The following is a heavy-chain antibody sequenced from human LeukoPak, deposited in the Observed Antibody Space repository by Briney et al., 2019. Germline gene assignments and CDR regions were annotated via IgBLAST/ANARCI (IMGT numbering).Heavy chain of an antibody. CDR2: IYYSGST. D-gene: IGHD3-9*01. Sequence: SETLSLTCAVYGGSLSGYSWSWIRQPPGKGLEWIGSIYYSGSTYYNPSLKSRVTISVDTSKNQFSLKLSSVTAADTAVYYCARTSGPYDILTGYHPSYWYFDLWGRGTLVTVSS. CDR3: ARTSGPYDILTGYHPSYWYFDL. CDR1: GGSLSGYS. J-gene: IGHJ2*01. V-gene: IGHV4-39*01.